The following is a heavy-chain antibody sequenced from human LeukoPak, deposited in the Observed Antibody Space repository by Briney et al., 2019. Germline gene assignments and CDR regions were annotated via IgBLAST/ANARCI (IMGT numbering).Heavy chain of an antibody. Sequence: PETLSLTCAVYGGSFSGYYWSWIRQPPGKGLEWIGEINHSGSTNYNPSLKSRVTISVDTSKNQFSLKLSSVTAADTAVYYCARTRGYSYGYFRFDYWGQGTLVTVSS. CDR2: INHSGST. CDR1: GGSFSGYY. V-gene: IGHV4-34*01. CDR3: ARTRGYSYGYFRFDY. J-gene: IGHJ4*02. D-gene: IGHD5-18*01.